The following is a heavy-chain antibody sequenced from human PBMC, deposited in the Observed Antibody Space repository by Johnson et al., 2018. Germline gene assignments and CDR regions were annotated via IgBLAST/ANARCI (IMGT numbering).Heavy chain of an antibody. CDR2: ITNDGTT. V-gene: IGHV3-15*07. CDR3: ASVSMLYWWGAFDF. J-gene: IGHJ3*01. CDR1: GFTFSHAW. D-gene: IGHD2-15*01. Sequence: VQLVQSGGDLVQXWGSXRLXCVASGFTFSHAWMNWVRLAPGKGLEWVGRITNDGTTEFAAPVKGRFTISRDDSKDTVYLQMNSLKTEDTAVYYCASVSMLYWWGAFDFWGQGTMVTVSS.